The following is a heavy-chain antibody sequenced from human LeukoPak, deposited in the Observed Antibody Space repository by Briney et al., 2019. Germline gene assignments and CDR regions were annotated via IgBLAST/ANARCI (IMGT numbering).Heavy chain of an antibody. J-gene: IGHJ4*02. V-gene: IGHV3-11*01. CDR3: ARDQKGTWSGYFYFDY. Sequence: GGSLRLSCAACGFTFSDYYMSWIRQAPGKGLEWVSYISSSGSTIYYAESVKGRFTISRDNAKNSLYLQMNSLRAEDTAVYYCARDQKGTWSGYFYFDYWGQGTLVTVSS. CDR1: GFTFSDYY. D-gene: IGHD3-3*01. CDR2: ISSSGSTI.